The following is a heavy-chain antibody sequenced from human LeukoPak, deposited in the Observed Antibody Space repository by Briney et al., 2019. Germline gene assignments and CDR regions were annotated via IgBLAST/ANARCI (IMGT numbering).Heavy chain of an antibody. J-gene: IGHJ4*02. Sequence: SETLSLTCGVSGTSISNSHFYWGWIRQPPGKGLEWIGSIHYSGKAYYSLSLKSRVTITVDTSKNQFSLKPTSVTAADAAVYYCARVCSGGSCPSDYWGQGTLVTVSS. D-gene: IGHD2-15*01. CDR3: ARVCSGGSCPSDY. CDR1: GTSISNSHFY. CDR2: IHYSGKA. V-gene: IGHV4-39*01.